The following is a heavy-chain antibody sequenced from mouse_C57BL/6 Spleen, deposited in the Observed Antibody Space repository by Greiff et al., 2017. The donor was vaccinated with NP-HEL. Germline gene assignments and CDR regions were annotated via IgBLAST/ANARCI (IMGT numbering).Heavy chain of an antibody. CDR1: GYTFTSYW. CDR3: ARYRYYYGSSPYFDY. J-gene: IGHJ2*01. CDR2: IDPSDSYT. Sequence: QVQLQQPGAELVRPGTSVKLSCKASGYTFTSYWMHWVKQRPGQGLEWIGVIDPSDSYTNYNQKFKGKATLTVDTSSSTAYMQLRSLTSEDSAVYYCARYRYYYGSSPYFDYWGQGTTLTVAS. V-gene: IGHV1-59*01. D-gene: IGHD1-1*01.